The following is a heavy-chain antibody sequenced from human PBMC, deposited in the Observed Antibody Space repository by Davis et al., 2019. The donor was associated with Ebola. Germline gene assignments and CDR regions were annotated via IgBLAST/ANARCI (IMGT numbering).Heavy chain of an antibody. D-gene: IGHD3-10*01. J-gene: IGHJ3*02. V-gene: IGHV3-21*01. CDR3: TRDLERSGDVAFDI. CDR1: GFTVSSYY. Sequence: GESLKISCAASGFTVSSYYMCWVRQAPGEGLEWVSSISSSSSYIYYADSVKGRFTISRDTAKNSLYLHMNSLRAEDTAVYYCTRDLERSGDVAFDIWGQGTMVTVSS. CDR2: ISSSSSYI.